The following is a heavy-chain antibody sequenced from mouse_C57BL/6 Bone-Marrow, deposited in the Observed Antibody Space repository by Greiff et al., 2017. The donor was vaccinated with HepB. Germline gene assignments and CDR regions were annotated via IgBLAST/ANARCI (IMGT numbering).Heavy chain of an antibody. CDR3: ARGWVYYYGSSYVGYYAMDY. J-gene: IGHJ4*01. V-gene: IGHV1-54*01. D-gene: IGHD1-1*01. CDR1: GYAFTNYL. CDR2: INPGSGGT. Sequence: QVHVKQSGAELVRPGTSVKVSCKASGYAFTNYLIEWVKQRPGQGLELIGVINPGSGGTNYNEKFKGKATLTADKSSSTAYMQLSSLTSEDSAVYFCARGWVYYYGSSYVGYYAMDYWGQGTSVTVSS.